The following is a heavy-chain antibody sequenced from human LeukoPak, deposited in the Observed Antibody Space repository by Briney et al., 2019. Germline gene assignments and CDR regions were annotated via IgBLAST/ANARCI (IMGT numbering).Heavy chain of an antibody. Sequence: SETLSLTCTVSGGSISSYCWSWIRQPPGKGLEWIGYIYYSGSTNYNPSLKSRVTISVDTSKNQFSLKLSSVTAADTAVYYCARQAPEQWLVTGYYGMDVWGQGTTVTVSS. CDR1: GGSISSYC. J-gene: IGHJ6*02. CDR3: ARQAPEQWLVTGYYGMDV. CDR2: IYYSGST. D-gene: IGHD6-19*01. V-gene: IGHV4-59*08.